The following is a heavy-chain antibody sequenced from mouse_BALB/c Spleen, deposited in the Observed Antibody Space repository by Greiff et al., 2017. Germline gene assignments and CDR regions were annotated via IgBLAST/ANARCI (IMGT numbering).Heavy chain of an antibody. Sequence: DVQLQESGAELVKPGASVKLSCTASGFNIKDTYMHWVKQRPEQGLEWIGRIDPANGNTKYDPKFQGKATITADTSSNTAYLQLSSLTSEDTAVYYCARVLGSGMDYWGQGTSVTVSS. CDR1: GFNIKDTY. CDR2: IDPANGNT. V-gene: IGHV14-3*02. CDR3: ARVLGSGMDY. J-gene: IGHJ4*01.